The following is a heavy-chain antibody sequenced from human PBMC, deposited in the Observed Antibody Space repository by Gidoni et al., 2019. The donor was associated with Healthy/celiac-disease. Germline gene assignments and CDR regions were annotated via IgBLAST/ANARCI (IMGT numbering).Heavy chain of an antibody. Sequence: EVQLVESGGGLVQPGGSLRLSCAASGFTFSSYSLNWVRQAPGKGLEWVSYISSSSSTIYYADSVKGRFTISRDNAKNSLYLQMNSLRDEDTAVYYCARDDYDILTGYFDYYYGMDVWGHGTTVTVSS. V-gene: IGHV3-48*02. D-gene: IGHD3-9*01. CDR1: GFTFSSYS. CDR2: ISSSSSTI. J-gene: IGHJ6*02. CDR3: ARDDYDILTGYFDYYYGMDV.